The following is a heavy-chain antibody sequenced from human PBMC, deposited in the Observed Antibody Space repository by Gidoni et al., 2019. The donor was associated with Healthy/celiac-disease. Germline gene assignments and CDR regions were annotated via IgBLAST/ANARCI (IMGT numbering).Heavy chain of an antibody. Sequence: QVQLQESGPGLVKPSQTLSLTCTVSGGSISSGSYYWSWIRQPAGKGLEWIGLIYTSGSTNYNPSLKSRVTISVDTSKNQFSLKLSSVTAADTAVYYCARGSKWPQFFDYWGQGTLVTVSS. V-gene: IGHV4-61*02. CDR2: IYTSGST. CDR3: ARGSKWPQFFDY. CDR1: GGSISSGSYY. D-gene: IGHD2-8*01. J-gene: IGHJ4*02.